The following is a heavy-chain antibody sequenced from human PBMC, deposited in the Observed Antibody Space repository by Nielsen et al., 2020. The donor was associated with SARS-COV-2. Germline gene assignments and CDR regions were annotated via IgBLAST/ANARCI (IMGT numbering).Heavy chain of an antibody. Sequence: RQAPGKGLEWIGYIYYSGSTNYNPSLKSRVTISVDRSKNQFSLKLSSVTAADTAVYYCARGFKEYYYDSSGYYTGNWFDPWGQGTLVTVSS. V-gene: IGHV4-61*06. CDR2: IYYSGST. CDR3: ARGFKEYYYDSSGYYTGNWFDP. D-gene: IGHD3-22*01. J-gene: IGHJ5*02.